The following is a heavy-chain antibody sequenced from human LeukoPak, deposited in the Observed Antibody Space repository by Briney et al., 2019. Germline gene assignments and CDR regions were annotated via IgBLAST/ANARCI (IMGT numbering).Heavy chain of an antibody. CDR3: AREDCSSTSCYTGDFDY. Sequence: GASVKVSCKASGYTFTSYGISWVRQAPGQGLEWMGCISAYNGNTNYAQKLQGRVTMTTDTSTSTAYMELRSLRSDDTAVYYCAREDCSSTSCYTGDFDYWGQGTLVTVSS. V-gene: IGHV1-18*01. CDR2: ISAYNGNT. J-gene: IGHJ4*02. D-gene: IGHD2-2*02. CDR1: GYTFTSYG.